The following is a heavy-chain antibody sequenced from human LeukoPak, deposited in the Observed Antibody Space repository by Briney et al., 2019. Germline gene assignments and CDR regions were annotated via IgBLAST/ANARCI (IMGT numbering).Heavy chain of an antibody. CDR1: GGSVSSGSYY. CDR3: ASGPFYGDYDPPDAFDI. Sequence: SETLSLTCTVSGGSVSSGSYYWSWIRQPPGKGLEWIGYIYYSGSTNYNPSLKSRVSISVDTSKNQFSLKLSSVTAADTAVYYCASGPFYGDYDPPDAFDIWGQGTMVTVSS. D-gene: IGHD4-17*01. CDR2: IYYSGST. V-gene: IGHV4-61*01. J-gene: IGHJ3*02.